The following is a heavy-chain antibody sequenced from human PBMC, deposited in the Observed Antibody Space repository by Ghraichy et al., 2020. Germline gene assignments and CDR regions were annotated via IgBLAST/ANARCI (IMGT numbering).Heavy chain of an antibody. CDR1: GFTFSVSA. D-gene: IGHD2-8*02. CDR2: ISHNGGVT. J-gene: IGHJ3*02. Sequence: LSLTCSASGFTFSVSAMHWVRQAPGKGLEHVSAISHNGGVTYFPDSLKGRCTISRDNSQNTSFLQMNSLRVEDTAVYYCVKSAAPTVSGGAFDMWGQGTLVTVSS. V-gene: IGHV3-64D*06. CDR3: VKSAAPTVSGGAFDM.